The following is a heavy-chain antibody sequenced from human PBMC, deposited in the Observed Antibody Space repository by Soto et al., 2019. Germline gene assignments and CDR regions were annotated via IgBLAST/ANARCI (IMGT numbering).Heavy chain of an antibody. CDR3: ARCVGREGHYFFYMDV. Sequence: GGSLRLSCAASGFTFSTYAMGWVRQAPGKGLEWVSALNSVGDSTYYADSVKGRFVISRANSKNTLYLQMNSLRAEDTAVYYCARCVGREGHYFFYMDVWGKGTTVTVSS. CDR1: GFTFSTYA. V-gene: IGHV3-23*01. D-gene: IGHD1-26*01. J-gene: IGHJ6*03. CDR2: LNSVGDST.